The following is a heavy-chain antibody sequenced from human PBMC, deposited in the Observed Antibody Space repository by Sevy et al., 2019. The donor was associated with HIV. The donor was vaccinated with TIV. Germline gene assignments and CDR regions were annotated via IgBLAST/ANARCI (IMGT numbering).Heavy chain of an antibody. CDR1: GGTFSSYA. CDR2: IIPIFGTA. V-gene: IGHV1-69*13. CDR3: ARVRYSYGYGEFDY. J-gene: IGHJ4*02. D-gene: IGHD5-18*01. Sequence: ASVKVSCKASGGTFSSYAISWVRQAPGQGLEWMGGIIPIFGTANYAQKFQGRVTITADESTSTAYMELSSLRSEDTAVYYCARVRYSYGYGEFDYWGQGTLVTVSS.